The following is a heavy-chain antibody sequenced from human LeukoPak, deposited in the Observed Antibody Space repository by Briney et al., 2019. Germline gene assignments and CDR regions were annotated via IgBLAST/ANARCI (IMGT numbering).Heavy chain of an antibody. CDR3: ARRPPQYGSGSYYFDY. D-gene: IGHD3-10*01. Sequence: GESLQISCKGSGYSFTSYWIGWVRQLPGKGLEWMGIIYPGDSDTRYSPSFQGQVTISADKSISTAYLQWSSLKASDTAMYYCARRPPQYGSGSYYFDYWGQGTLVTVSS. J-gene: IGHJ4*02. V-gene: IGHV5-51*01. CDR2: IYPGDSDT. CDR1: GYSFTSYW.